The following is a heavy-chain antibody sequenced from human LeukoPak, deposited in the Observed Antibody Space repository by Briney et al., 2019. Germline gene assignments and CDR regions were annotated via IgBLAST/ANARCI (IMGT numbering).Heavy chain of an antibody. CDR2: ISYDGSNK. CDR1: GFTFSSYG. V-gene: IGHV3-30*03. CDR3: ASRGTAYYYDSSGYYSI. J-gene: IGHJ3*02. Sequence: GGSLRLSCAASGFTFSSYGMHWVRQAPGKGLERVAVISYDGSNKYYADSVKGRFTISRDNSKNTLYLQMNSLRAEDTAVYYCASRGTAYYYDSSGYYSIRGQGTMVTVSS. D-gene: IGHD3-22*01.